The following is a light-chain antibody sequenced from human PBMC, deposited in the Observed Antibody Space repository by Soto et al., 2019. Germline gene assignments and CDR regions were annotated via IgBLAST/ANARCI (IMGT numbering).Light chain of an antibody. V-gene: IGKV3-20*01. CDR3: QQYASSPTT. CDR1: QSVGRNY. CDR2: DAS. J-gene: IGKJ5*01. Sequence: EIVLTQSPGTLSLFPGERATLSCRASQSVGRNYLAWYKQRPGQTPRLLIYDASRRATGIPDRFSGSGSGTDFTLTVNGLEPEDFVVYYCQQYASSPTTFGQWTRLDIK.